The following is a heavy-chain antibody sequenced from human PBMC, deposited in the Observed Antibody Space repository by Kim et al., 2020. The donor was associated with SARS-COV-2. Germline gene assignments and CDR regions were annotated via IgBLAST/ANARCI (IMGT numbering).Heavy chain of an antibody. J-gene: IGHJ4*02. V-gene: IGHV3-30*18. D-gene: IGHD4-17*01. CDR3: AKDYSVTTVIYLPGDY. CDR2: ITSDGSNK. CDR1: GFTFSSYA. Sequence: GSLRLSCAASGFTFSSYAMHWVRQAPGKGLEWVAIITSDGSNKYYPDSVKGRFTISRDDSKNTLYLQMNSLRAEDTAVYYCAKDYSVTTVIYLPGDYWGQGTLVTVSS.